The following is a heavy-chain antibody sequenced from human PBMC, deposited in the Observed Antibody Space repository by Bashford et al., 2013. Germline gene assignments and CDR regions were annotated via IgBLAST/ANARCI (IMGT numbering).Heavy chain of an antibody. CDR3: AREVSIVATIDY. CDR1: VTPSAVVTT. V-gene: IGHV4-38-2*02. CDR2: IYHSGTT. J-gene: IGHJ4*02. Sequence: SSETLSSPALSLVTPSAVVTTGAGSGSPRKGLEWIGSIYHSGTTYYNPSLKSRVTISVDTSKNQFSLKLRSVTAADTAVYYCAREVSIVATIDYWGQGTLVTVSS. D-gene: IGHD5-12*01.